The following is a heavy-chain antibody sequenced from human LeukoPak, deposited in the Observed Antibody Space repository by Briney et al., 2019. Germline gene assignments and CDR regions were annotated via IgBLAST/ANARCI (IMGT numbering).Heavy chain of an antibody. V-gene: IGHV1-18*01. J-gene: IGHJ6*03. CDR3: ARGRSTYYYGSGSSLAPPNYMDV. Sequence: ASVKVSCKASGYTFTSYGISWVRQAPGQGLEWMGWISAYNGNTNYAQKLQGRVTMTTDTSTSTAYMEVRSLRSDDTAVYYCARGRSTYYYGSGSSLAPPNYMDVWGKGTTVTVSS. CDR1: GYTFTSYG. D-gene: IGHD3-10*01. CDR2: ISAYNGNT.